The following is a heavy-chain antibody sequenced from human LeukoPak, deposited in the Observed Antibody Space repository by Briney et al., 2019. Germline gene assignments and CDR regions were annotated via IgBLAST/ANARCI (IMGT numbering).Heavy chain of an antibody. CDR3: ARVGPGMRWLQLEAFDI. J-gene: IGHJ3*02. CDR1: GYSISSGYY. CDR2: IYHSGST. V-gene: IGHV4-38-2*02. Sequence: SETLSLTCTVSGYSISSGYYWGWIRPPPGKGLEWIGSIYHSGSTYYNPSLKSRVTISVDTSKNQFSLKLSSVTAADTAVYYCARVGPGMRWLQLEAFDIWGQGTMVTVSS. D-gene: IGHD5-24*01.